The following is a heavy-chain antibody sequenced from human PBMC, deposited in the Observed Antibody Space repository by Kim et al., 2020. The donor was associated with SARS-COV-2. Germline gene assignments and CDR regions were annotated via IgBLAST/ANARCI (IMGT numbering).Heavy chain of an antibody. J-gene: IGHJ5*02. CDR1: SVTFNDYF. V-gene: IGHV3-11*03. D-gene: IGHD4-4*01. CDR2: ISNSGRLT. Sequence: GGSLRLSCAASSVTFNDYFMSWLRQAPGKGVEWVSYISNSGRLTDYAASVKGRFTISRDNTKNSIYLHMNSLRVEDTAVYYCAKGGSNWFDPWGQGILVT. CDR3: AKGGSNWFDP.